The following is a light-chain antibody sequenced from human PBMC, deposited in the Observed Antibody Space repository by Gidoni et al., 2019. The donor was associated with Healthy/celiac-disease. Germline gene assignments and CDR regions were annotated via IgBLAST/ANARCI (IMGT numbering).Light chain of an antibody. CDR2: DAS. Sequence: EIELTQSPATLSLSPGERATLSCGASQSVSSYLAWSQQKPGQAPRLLIYDASNRATGIPARFSGSGSGTDFTLTISSLEPEDFAVYYCQQRSNWPLTFGGGTKVEIK. J-gene: IGKJ4*01. V-gene: IGKV3-11*01. CDR1: QSVSSY. CDR3: QQRSNWPLT.